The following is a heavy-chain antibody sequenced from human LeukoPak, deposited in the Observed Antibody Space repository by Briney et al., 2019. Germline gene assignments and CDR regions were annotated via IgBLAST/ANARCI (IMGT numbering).Heavy chain of an antibody. J-gene: IGHJ4*02. CDR3: ARELSGSSSRHFDY. CDR2: INSDGNIT. D-gene: IGHD6-13*01. Sequence: PGGSLRLSRAASGFTFSNYWMHWVRQAPGKGPVWVLRINSDGNITTYADSVKGRFTISRDNAKNALHLQMNSLRAEDTALYYCARELSGSSSRHFDYWGQGTLVTVSS. CDR1: GFTFSNYW. V-gene: IGHV3-74*01.